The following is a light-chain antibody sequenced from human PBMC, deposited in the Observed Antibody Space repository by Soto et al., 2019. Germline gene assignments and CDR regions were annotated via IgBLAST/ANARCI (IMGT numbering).Light chain of an antibody. CDR3: QEYTDWPLT. CDR1: QSVNSN. Sequence: EKVMTQSPAALSVSPGERATLSCRASQSVNSNLAWYQQKPGQAPRLLLYGASTRATGIPARFSGSASGTEFTLTISSLQSEDSAVYYCQEYTDWPLTFGGGTKVAIK. CDR2: GAS. J-gene: IGKJ4*01. V-gene: IGKV3-15*01.